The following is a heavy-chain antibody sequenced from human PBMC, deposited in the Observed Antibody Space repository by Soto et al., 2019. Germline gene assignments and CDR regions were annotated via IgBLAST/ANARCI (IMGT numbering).Heavy chain of an antibody. Sequence: EVKLLESGGGLVQPGGSLRLSCAASGFTFSSYAMSWVRQAPGKGLEWVSAISGGGGTTYYADSVKGRFTISRDNSKNTLYLQMNSLRAEDTAVYYCATPAAVLFGYWGQGTLVTVSS. D-gene: IGHD2-2*01. CDR3: ATPAAVLFGY. V-gene: IGHV3-23*01. CDR2: ISGGGGTT. CDR1: GFTFSSYA. J-gene: IGHJ4*02.